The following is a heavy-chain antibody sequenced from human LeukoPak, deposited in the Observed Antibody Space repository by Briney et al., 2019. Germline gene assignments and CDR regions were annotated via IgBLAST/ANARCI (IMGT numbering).Heavy chain of an antibody. Sequence: SETLSLTCTVSGGAISSYYWSWVRQPPGKGRGCIGYIYYIVSTNYNPSLKRRVTISVDTSKNQLSLKLSSVTAADTAVYYCARESVASSSLDYWGQGSLVTVSS. CDR1: GGAISSYY. CDR3: ARESVASSSLDY. J-gene: IGHJ4*02. V-gene: IGHV4-59*01. CDR2: IYYIVST. D-gene: IGHD6-6*01.